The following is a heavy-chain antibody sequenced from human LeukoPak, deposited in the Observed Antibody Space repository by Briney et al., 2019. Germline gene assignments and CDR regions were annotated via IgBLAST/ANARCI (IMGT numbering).Heavy chain of an antibody. CDR3: AGRGYAMAY. CDR2: IHHSGST. V-gene: IGHV4-30-4*01. CDR1: GGSISGTDYY. D-gene: IGHD5-12*01. J-gene: IGHJ4*02. Sequence: KTSETLSLTCSVSGGSISGTDYYWSWIRQPPGKGLEWIGYIHHSGSTSYNPSLKSRFTISVDTSMNQFSLKLTSMTAADTAVYYCAGRGYAMAYWGQGTLVTASS.